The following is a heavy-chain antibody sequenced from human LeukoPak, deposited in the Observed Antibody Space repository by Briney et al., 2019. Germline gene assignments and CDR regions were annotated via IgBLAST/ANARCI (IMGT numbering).Heavy chain of an antibody. D-gene: IGHD3-10*01. J-gene: IGHJ4*02. Sequence: GGSLRLSCAASGFTFRSYGIHWVRQASGKGLEWVTGTWYDGSNKYYTDSVKGRFTISRDNSKSTFHLQMNSLRAEDTAVYYCANRGRYYFDYWGQGTLVTVSS. CDR3: ANRGRYYFDY. CDR2: TWYDGSNK. CDR1: GFTFRSYG. V-gene: IGHV3-33*03.